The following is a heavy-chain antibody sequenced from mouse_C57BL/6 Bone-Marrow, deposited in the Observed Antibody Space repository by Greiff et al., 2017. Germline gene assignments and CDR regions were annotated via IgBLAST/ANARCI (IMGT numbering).Heavy chain of an antibody. D-gene: IGHD1-1*01. V-gene: IGHV2-6-1*01. CDR1: GFSLTSYG. CDR3: ARHDPLSTVVAPDAMDY. J-gene: IGHJ4*01. Sequence: VKLMESGPGLVAPSQSLSITCTVSGFSLTSYGVHWVRQPPGKGLEWLVVIWSDGSTTYNSALKSRLSISKDNSKSQVFLKMNSLQTDDTAMYYCARHDPLSTVVAPDAMDYWGQGTSVTVSS. CDR2: IWSDGST.